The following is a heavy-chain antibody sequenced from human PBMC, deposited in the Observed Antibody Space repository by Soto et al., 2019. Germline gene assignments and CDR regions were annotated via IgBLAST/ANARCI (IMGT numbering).Heavy chain of an antibody. CDR3: ARESHDILTGPPWVWYFDL. Sequence: QVQIQQWGAGPLRPLETLSLTCGVSAGSFSGYYWAWIRQPPGKGREWIGEINDRGSINYNPSLKSRVGISLDTSKNHYSLSLRSVTAADTAVYYCARESHDILTGPPWVWYFDLWGRGTLVTVSS. CDR2: INDRGSI. D-gene: IGHD3-9*01. J-gene: IGHJ2*01. CDR1: AGSFSGYY. V-gene: IGHV4-34*02.